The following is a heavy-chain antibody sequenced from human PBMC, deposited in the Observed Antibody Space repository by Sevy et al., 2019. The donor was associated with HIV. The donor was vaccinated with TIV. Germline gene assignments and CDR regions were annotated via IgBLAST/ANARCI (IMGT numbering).Heavy chain of an antibody. D-gene: IGHD4-17*01. Sequence: ASVKVSCKASGYTFTSYGISWVRQAPGQGLEWMGWISAYNGNTNYAQKLQGRVTMTTDTSTSTAYMELRSLRSDDTVVYYCARALDYGDYIGWFDPWGQGTLVTVSS. CDR1: GYTFTSYG. CDR2: ISAYNGNT. CDR3: ARALDYGDYIGWFDP. V-gene: IGHV1-18*01. J-gene: IGHJ5*02.